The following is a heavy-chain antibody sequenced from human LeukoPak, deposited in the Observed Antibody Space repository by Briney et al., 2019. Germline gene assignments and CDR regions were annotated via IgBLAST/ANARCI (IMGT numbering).Heavy chain of an antibody. CDR3: ARHARVGDPFDY. J-gene: IGHJ4*02. D-gene: IGHD4-17*01. V-gene: IGHV3-74*01. CDR1: GFTFSNYW. Sequence: PGGSLRLSCAASGFTFSNYWMHWVRQVPGKGLMWVARIRTDGDTRHADSVRGRFTISRDNSKNTLYLQMNSLRVEDTAAYYCARHARVGDPFDYWGQGTLVTVSS. CDR2: IRTDGDT.